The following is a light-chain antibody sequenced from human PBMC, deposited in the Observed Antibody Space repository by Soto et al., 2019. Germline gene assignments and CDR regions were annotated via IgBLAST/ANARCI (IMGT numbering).Light chain of an antibody. Sequence: DIQITQSPYSVSSSVGDRVTITCRASQDIDSWLAWYQQKPGKAPQLLIYAAYSSQSGVPSRFSGSGSGTDFTFTISSLQPEDVAAYYCQQGSSLPWTFGQGTKVEIK. CDR3: QQGSSLPWT. CDR2: AAY. V-gene: IGKV1-12*01. CDR1: QDIDSW. J-gene: IGKJ1*01.